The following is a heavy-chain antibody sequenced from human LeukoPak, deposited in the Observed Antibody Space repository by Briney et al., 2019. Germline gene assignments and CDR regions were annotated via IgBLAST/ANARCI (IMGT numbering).Heavy chain of an antibody. V-gene: IGHV3-20*04. J-gene: IGHJ4*02. CDR3: ARRGSSHGSEY. D-gene: IGHD5-18*01. CDR2: ISYNGGST. CDR1: GFTFDDYD. Sequence: GGSLRLSCAASGFTFDDYDMTWVHQAPGKGLEWVSGISYNGGSTDYADSVKGRFTISTDKAKNSLYLQMNSLRADDTALYYCARRGSSHGSEYWGQGTLVTVSS.